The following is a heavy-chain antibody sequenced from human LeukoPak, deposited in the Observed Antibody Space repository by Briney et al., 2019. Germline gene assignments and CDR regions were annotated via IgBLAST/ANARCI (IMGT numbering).Heavy chain of an antibody. D-gene: IGHD1-14*01. CDR1: GGSISSYY. Sequence: PSETLSLTCTVSGGSISSYYWSWIRQPPGKGLEWIGYIYYSGSTNYNPSLKSRVTISVSTSKNQFSLKLSSVTAADTAVYYCARTPAEWVAGDYYYMDVWGKGTTVTVSS. J-gene: IGHJ6*03. CDR2: IYYSGST. CDR3: ARTPAEWVAGDYYYMDV. V-gene: IGHV4-59*01.